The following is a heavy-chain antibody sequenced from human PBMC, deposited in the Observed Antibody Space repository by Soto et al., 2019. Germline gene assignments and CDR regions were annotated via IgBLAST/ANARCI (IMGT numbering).Heavy chain of an antibody. CDR3: TRSAISPYGGLIGPFDY. V-gene: IGHV1-3*05. Sequence: QVQLAQSGAEERKPGASVKVSCEATGYTFTAYAMPWVRQAPGQRLEWMGWINPANGNTKYSQKFQGRLTITSDTSANTGYMELNSLTSEDTAMYYCTRSAISPYGGLIGPFDYWGQGNLVTVSS. D-gene: IGHD3-16*02. J-gene: IGHJ4*02. CDR2: INPANGNT. CDR1: GYTFTAYA.